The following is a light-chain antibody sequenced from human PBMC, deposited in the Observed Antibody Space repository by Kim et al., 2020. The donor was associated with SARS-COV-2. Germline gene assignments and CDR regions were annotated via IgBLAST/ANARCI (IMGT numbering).Light chain of an antibody. V-gene: IGLV1-44*01. J-gene: IGLJ3*02. CDR1: RSNIGSNI. CDR2: TNN. Sequence: ELTQPPSAFGTPGQSVTISCSGSRSNIGSNIVNWYQQLPGTAPKLLIYTNNQRPSGVPDRFSGSKSGTSASLVISGLQSEDESDYYCAAWDDSRKSWVFGGGTQLTVL. CDR3: AAWDDSRKSWV.